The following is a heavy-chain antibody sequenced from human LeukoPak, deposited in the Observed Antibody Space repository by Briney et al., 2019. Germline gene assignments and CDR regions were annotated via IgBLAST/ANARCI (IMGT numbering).Heavy chain of an antibody. CDR3: AKPRPYGDYAGDYYYYGMDV. J-gene: IGHJ6*02. CDR2: ISYDGRNK. CDR1: GFTFSSYG. V-gene: IGHV3-30*18. D-gene: IGHD4-17*01. Sequence: GGSLRLSCAASGFTFSSYGMHWVRQAPGKGLEWVAFISYDGRNKYSADSVKGRFAISRDNSKNTLFLQMNSLRAEDTAVYYCAKPRPYGDYAGDYYYYGMDVWGQGTTVTVSS.